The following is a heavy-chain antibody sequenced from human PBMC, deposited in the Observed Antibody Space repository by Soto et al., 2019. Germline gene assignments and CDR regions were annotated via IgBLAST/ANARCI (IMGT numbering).Heavy chain of an antibody. CDR3: ARGLGTMVRGLYYYYGMDV. CDR1: GGTFSSYA. CDR2: IIPIFGTA. J-gene: IGHJ6*02. D-gene: IGHD3-10*01. V-gene: IGHV1-69*13. Sequence: GASVKVSCKASGGTFSSYAISWVRQAPGQGLEWMGGIIPIFGTANYAQKFQGRVTITADESTSTAYMELSSLRSEDTAVYYCARGLGTMVRGLYYYYGMDVWGQGTTVTVSS.